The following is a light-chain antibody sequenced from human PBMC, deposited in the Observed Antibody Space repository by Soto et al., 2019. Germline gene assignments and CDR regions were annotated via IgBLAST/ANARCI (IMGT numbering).Light chain of an antibody. J-gene: IGKJ4*01. CDR2: GVS. Sequence: EIVLTQTPATLSLSPVEIVTLSCSASQNIGDTYLAWYQQKHGQAPRLLIYGVSARGTGISDRFSASGSGTDFPLTISRLEPDDFAVYSCHQYSRSPVSFSPLTFGGGSKVEI. V-gene: IGKV3-20*01. CDR1: QNIGDTY. CDR3: HQYSRSPVSFSPLT.